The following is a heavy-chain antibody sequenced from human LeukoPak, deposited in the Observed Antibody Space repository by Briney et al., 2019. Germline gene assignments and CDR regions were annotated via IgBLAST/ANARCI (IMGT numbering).Heavy chain of an antibody. D-gene: IGHD4-17*01. Sequence: SETLSLTCTVSGGSISSYYWSWIRQPPGKGLEWIGYIYYSGSTNYNPSLKSRVTMSVDTSKSQFSLNLMSVTAADTAVYYCTRDTGTTGEVKFDPWGQGTLVTVSS. CDR1: GGSISSYY. CDR2: IYYSGST. V-gene: IGHV4-59*12. J-gene: IGHJ5*02. CDR3: TRDTGTTGEVKFDP.